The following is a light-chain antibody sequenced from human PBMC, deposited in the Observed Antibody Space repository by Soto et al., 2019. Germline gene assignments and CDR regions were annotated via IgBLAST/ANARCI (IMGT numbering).Light chain of an antibody. CDR3: QQRFNWLT. CDR2: DSF. V-gene: IGKV3-11*01. Sequence: EIVLTQSPATLSLSPGDRATLSCRASQSVSRYLDWYQQKPGQAPRLLIYDSFKRATGIPARFSGGGSGTDFTLTISSLESEDFAVYYCQQRFNWLTFGGGTKVEVK. CDR1: QSVSRY. J-gene: IGKJ4*01.